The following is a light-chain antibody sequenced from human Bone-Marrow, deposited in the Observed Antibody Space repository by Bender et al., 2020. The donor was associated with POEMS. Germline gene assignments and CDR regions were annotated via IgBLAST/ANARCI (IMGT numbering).Light chain of an antibody. CDR2: EVT. J-gene: IGLJ3*02. CDR1: SSDVGAYDF. CDR3: AAWDDTLSGLWV. Sequence: QSALTQPASVSGSPGQSISISCTGTSSDVGAYDFVSWYQQNPGKAPRLMIFEVTKRPSGVPDRFSGSKSGTSASLAISGLRSEDEAEYFCAAWDDTLSGLWVLGGGTKVTVL. V-gene: IGLV2-14*01.